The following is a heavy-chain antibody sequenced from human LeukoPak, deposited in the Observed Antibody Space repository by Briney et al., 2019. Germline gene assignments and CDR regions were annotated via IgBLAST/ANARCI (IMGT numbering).Heavy chain of an antibody. Sequence: PSETLSLTCAVYGGSLSGYYWSWIRQPPGKGLEWIGEINHSGSTNYNPSLKSRVTISVDTSKNQFSLKLSSVTAADTAVYYCARAMDTACDYWGQGTLVTVSS. D-gene: IGHD5-18*01. J-gene: IGHJ4*02. CDR1: GGSLSGYY. V-gene: IGHV4-34*01. CDR3: ARAMDTACDY. CDR2: INHSGST.